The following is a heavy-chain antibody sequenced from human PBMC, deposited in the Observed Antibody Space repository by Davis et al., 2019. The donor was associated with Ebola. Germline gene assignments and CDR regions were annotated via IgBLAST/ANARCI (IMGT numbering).Heavy chain of an antibody. D-gene: IGHD3-3*01. Sequence: ASVKVSCKASGYTFTGYFIHWVRQAPGQGLEWMGWIDPDTIGTNYAQKFQGRVSMTRDTSISTAYLELSRLTPDDTAVYYCARAVTISLVMDVWGQGKMVTVSS. CDR3: ARAVTISLVMDV. CDR1: GYTFTGYF. V-gene: IGHV1-2*02. CDR2: IDPDTIGT. J-gene: IGHJ6*02.